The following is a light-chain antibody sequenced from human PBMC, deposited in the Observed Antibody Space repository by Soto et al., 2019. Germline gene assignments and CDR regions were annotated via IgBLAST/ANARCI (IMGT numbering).Light chain of an antibody. Sequence: DIQMTQSPSTLSASVGDRVTISCRASQTIRTWLAWYQQKPGKAPNLLIYKASSLESGVPSRFSGSGSGTEFTLTISSLQPDDFATYYCRQCITFPLTFGGGTKVDIK. CDR3: RQCITFPLT. CDR2: KAS. CDR1: QTIRTW. J-gene: IGKJ4*01. V-gene: IGKV1-5*03.